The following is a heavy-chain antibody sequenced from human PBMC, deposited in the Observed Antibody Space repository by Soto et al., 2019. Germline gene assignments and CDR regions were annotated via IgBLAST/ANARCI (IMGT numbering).Heavy chain of an antibody. CDR2: IWYDGSNK. V-gene: IGHV3-33*01. CDR1: GFTFSSYG. D-gene: IGHD2-15*01. Sequence: GGSLRLSCAASGFTFSSYGMHWVRQAPGKGLEWVAVIWYDGSNKYYADSVKGRFTISRDNSKNTLYLQMNSLRAEDTAVYYCARDQPHCSGGSCYPDYWGQGTLVTVSS. J-gene: IGHJ4*02. CDR3: ARDQPHCSGGSCYPDY.